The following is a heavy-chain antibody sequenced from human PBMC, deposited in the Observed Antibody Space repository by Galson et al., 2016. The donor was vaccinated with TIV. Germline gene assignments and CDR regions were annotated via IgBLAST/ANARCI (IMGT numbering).Heavy chain of an antibody. V-gene: IGHV1-69*13. CDR2: IIPLFRTT. CDR1: GGTFSSNV. Sequence: SVKVSCKASGGTFSSNVFNWVRQAPGQGLEWMGGIIPLFRTTNYAQKFQGRVTITADESTNTAYMELNSLRSGDTAVYYCASDRNTAFDTYHYYYGMDVWGQGTTVTVSS. CDR3: ASDRNTAFDTYHYYYGMDV. J-gene: IGHJ6*02. D-gene: IGHD5-18*01.